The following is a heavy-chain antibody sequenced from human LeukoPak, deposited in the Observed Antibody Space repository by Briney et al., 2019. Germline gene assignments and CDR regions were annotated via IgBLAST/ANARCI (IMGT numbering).Heavy chain of an antibody. CDR2: IYYSGSA. J-gene: IGHJ6*03. CDR1: GGSVNSGTYY. Sequence: PSETLSLTCTVSGGSVNSGTYYWSWIRQPPGKGLEWIGNIYYSGSAYYNPSLKSRVTMSVDTSKNQFSLKLSSVTAADTAVYYCARKSLVYYYGDMDVWGKGTTVTVSS. V-gene: IGHV4-39*07. CDR3: ARKSLVYYYGDMDV. D-gene: IGHD3-10*01.